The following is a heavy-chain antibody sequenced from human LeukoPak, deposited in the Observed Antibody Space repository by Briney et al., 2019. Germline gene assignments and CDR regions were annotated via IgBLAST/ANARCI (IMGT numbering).Heavy chain of an antibody. D-gene: IGHD2-15*01. CDR3: ARVFGYCSGGSCQGNYYYYYGMDV. CDR2: VYYSGST. CDR1: GGSISTYY. Sequence: SETLSLTCTVSGGSISTYYCSWIRQPPGKGREWIGYVYYSGSTNYNPSPKSRVTISVDTSKNQFSLKLSSVTAADTAVYYCARVFGYCSGGSCQGNYYYYYGMDVWGQGTTVTVSS. V-gene: IGHV4-59*01. J-gene: IGHJ6*02.